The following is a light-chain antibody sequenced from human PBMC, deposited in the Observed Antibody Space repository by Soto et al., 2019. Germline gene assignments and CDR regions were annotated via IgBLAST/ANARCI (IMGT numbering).Light chain of an antibody. CDR3: QQYNNWPQT. CDR2: GAS. CDR1: QSVATN. J-gene: IGKJ1*01. V-gene: IGKV3-15*01. Sequence: EAVLTQSPATLSVSPGERATLSCRASQSVATNLAWYQQRPGQAPRLLIYGASKRANGLPARFSGSGSGTEFTLTITSLQSEDCAVYYCQQYNNWPQTFGQGTKVEI.